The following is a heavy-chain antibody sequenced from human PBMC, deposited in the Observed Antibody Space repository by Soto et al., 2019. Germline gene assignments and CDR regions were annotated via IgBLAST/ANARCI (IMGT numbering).Heavy chain of an antibody. V-gene: IGHV4-59*01. CDR3: ARENYLYSSSGFYYYDMDV. Sequence: SETLSLTCTVSGDSINSYHWSWIRQPPGKGLEWIGYIYYSGSTNYNPSLRSRATISVDMSKNQFSLELTSVTAADTAVYYCARENYLYSSSGFYYYDMDVWGQGTTVTVS. D-gene: IGHD6-13*01. CDR2: IYYSGST. CDR1: GDSINSYH. J-gene: IGHJ6*02.